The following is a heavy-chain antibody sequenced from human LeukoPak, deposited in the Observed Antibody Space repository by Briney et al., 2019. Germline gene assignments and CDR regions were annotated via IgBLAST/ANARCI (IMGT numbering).Heavy chain of an antibody. Sequence: SETLSLTCAVYGGSFSGYYWSWIRQPPGKGLEWIGEIKHSGSTDYNPSLKSRVTISVDTSKNQFSLKLSSVTAADTAVYYCARYTLAGCSSTSCYRTTPRGGYYFDYWGQGTLVTVSS. J-gene: IGHJ4*02. V-gene: IGHV4-34*01. CDR2: IKHSGST. D-gene: IGHD2-2*01. CDR3: ARYTLAGCSSTSCYRTTPRGGYYFDY. CDR1: GGSFSGYY.